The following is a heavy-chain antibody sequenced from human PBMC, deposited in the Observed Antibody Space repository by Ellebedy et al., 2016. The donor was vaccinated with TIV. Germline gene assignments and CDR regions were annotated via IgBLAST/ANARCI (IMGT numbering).Heavy chain of an antibody. Sequence: MPSETLSLTCTVSGGSVSSPNYYWTWIRQPPGKGLEWIGYIYSSGSTNHNPSLKSRVTISVDTSKNQFSLKLSSVTAADTAVYYCARAAQPNCSGGSCYRIDYWGQGTLVTVSS. D-gene: IGHD2-15*01. CDR3: ARAAQPNCSGGSCYRIDY. CDR2: IYSSGST. V-gene: IGHV4-61*01. CDR1: GGSVSSPNYY. J-gene: IGHJ4*02.